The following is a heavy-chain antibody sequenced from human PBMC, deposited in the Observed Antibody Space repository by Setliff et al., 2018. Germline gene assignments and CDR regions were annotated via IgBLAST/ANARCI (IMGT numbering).Heavy chain of an antibody. Sequence: PSETLSLTCAVSGDSISNDYWWSWVRQPPERELEWIGEINQSGTTNYNPPLKGRATISVDNSKNQFSLNLNSVTAADAAVYYCARGIEYYDILTGYSPRFDYWGQGTLVTVSS. CDR3: ARGIEYYDILTGYSPRFDY. V-gene: IGHV4-4*02. J-gene: IGHJ4*02. D-gene: IGHD3-9*01. CDR2: INQSGTT. CDR1: GDSISNDYW.